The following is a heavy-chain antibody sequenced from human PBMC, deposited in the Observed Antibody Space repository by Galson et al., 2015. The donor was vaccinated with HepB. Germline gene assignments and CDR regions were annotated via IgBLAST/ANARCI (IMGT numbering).Heavy chain of an antibody. Sequence: SLRLSCAASGFDFSNARMNWVRQAPGKGLEWVARIKSKSDGGTIDYAAPMKGRFRLSRDDSINTLDLQMNSLKTEDTAVYYRSTTHYGPGSTGDYWGQGTLVTVSS. CDR3: STTHYGPGSTGDY. V-gene: IGHV3-15*05. D-gene: IGHD3-10*01. CDR1: GFDFSNAR. CDR2: IKSKSDGGTI. J-gene: IGHJ4*02.